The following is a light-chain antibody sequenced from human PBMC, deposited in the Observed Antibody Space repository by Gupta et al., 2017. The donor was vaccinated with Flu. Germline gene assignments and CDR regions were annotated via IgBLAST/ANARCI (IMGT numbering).Light chain of an antibody. J-gene: IGLJ1*01. Sequence: GKTASITCGGNNIESKSVHWYQQESGQAPVLVVYDDSGRPSGIPERFSGSNSGNTATLTITRVEAGDEADDYCQVWDSDSDHYVFGTGTKVTVL. CDR1: NIESKS. CDR2: DDS. V-gene: IGLV3-21*03. CDR3: QVWDSDSDHYV.